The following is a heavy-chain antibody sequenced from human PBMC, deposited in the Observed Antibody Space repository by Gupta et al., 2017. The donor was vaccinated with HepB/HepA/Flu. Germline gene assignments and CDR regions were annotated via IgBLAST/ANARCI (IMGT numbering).Heavy chain of an antibody. V-gene: IGHV3-7*01. CDR3: ARDLWFGERYYGMDV. Sequence: EVQLVESGGGLVQPGGSLRLSCAASGFTFSSYWMSWVRQAPGKGLEWVANIKQDGSEKYYVDSVKGRFTISRDNAKNSLYLQMNSLRAEDTAVYYCARDLWFGERYYGMDVWGQGTTVTVSS. CDR2: IKQDGSEK. CDR1: GFTFSSYW. J-gene: IGHJ6*02. D-gene: IGHD3-10*01.